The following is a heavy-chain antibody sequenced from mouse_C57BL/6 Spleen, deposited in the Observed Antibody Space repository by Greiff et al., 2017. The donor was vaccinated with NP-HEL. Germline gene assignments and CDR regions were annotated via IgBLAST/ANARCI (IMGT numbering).Heavy chain of an antibody. CDR2: INPSTGGT. J-gene: IGHJ4*01. Sequence: EVKLVESGPELVKPGASVKISCKASGYSFTGYYMHWVKQSSEKSLEWIGEINPSTGGTSYNQKFKGKATLTVDKSSSTAYMQLKSLTSEDSAVYYCAISVYGNELGRALMDYWGQGTSVTVSS. V-gene: IGHV1-43*01. CDR3: AISVYGNELGRALMDY. D-gene: IGHD2-10*02. CDR1: GYSFTGYY.